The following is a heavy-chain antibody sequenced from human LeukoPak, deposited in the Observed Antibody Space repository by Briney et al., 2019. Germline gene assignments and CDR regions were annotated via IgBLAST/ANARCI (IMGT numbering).Heavy chain of an antibody. J-gene: IGHJ6*02. D-gene: IGHD5-18*01. CDR3: ATDVQSGHNYGREASYYGMDV. Sequence: ASVKVSCKVSGYTLTELSMHWVRQAPGKGLEWMGGFDPEDGETIYAQKFQGRVTVTEDTSTDTVYMQLSSLRSEDTAVYYCATDVQSGHNYGREASYYGMDVWGQGTTVTVSS. CDR2: FDPEDGET. CDR1: GYTLTELS. V-gene: IGHV1-24*01.